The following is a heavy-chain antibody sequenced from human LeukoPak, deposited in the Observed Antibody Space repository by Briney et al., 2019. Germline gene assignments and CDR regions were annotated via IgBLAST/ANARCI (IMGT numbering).Heavy chain of an antibody. J-gene: IGHJ4*02. V-gene: IGHV3-21*01. Sequence: SGGSLRLSCAASGFTFSSYSMNWVRQAPGKGLEWVSSISSSSSYIYYADSVKGRFTIPRDNAKNSLYLQMNSLRAEDTAVYYCARDYYGSGSFDYWGQGTLVTVSS. CDR2: ISSSSSYI. D-gene: IGHD3-10*01. CDR3: ARDYYGSGSFDY. CDR1: GFTFSSYS.